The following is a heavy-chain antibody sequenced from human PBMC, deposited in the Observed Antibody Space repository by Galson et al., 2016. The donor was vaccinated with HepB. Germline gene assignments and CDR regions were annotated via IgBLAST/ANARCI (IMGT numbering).Heavy chain of an antibody. Sequence: SVKVSCKASGYTFTSYYIYWVRQAPGRGLEWVGVINPTGGSTDFAPRFQDRVTLTRDTSTGTVYMELTSLTSDDTAVYYCARDYGAGGFYYFDYWGQGTLITGSS. CDR2: INPTGGST. D-gene: IGHD6-13*01. J-gene: IGHJ4*02. CDR3: ARDYGAGGFYYFDY. CDR1: GYTFTSYY. V-gene: IGHV1-46*01.